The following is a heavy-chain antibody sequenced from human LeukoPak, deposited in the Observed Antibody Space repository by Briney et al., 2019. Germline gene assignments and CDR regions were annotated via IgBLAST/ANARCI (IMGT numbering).Heavy chain of an antibody. V-gene: IGHV4-4*07. CDR2: IYTSGST. CDR3: AKAGGYYDFWNCYYTGNYFDY. Sequence: PSETLSLTCTLSGGSISSYYWSWIRQPAGTGLEGIGRIYTSGSTNYNPPLTSRVTMSVDTSNNQFSLKLSSVTAADTAVYYGAKAGGYYDFWNCYYTGNYFDYWGQGTLVTVSS. D-gene: IGHD3-3*01. J-gene: IGHJ4*02. CDR1: GGSISSYY.